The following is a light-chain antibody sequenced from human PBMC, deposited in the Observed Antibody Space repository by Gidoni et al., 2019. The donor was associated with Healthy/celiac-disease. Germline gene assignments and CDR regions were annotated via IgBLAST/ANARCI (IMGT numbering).Light chain of an antibody. CDR3: QQSYSTPPT. CDR1: QSISSY. J-gene: IGKJ1*01. V-gene: IGKV1-39*01. Sequence: DIQMTQSPSSLYASVGEIVTITCRASQSISSYLNWYQQKPGKAPKLLIYSASSLQSAVPSRFSGSVSVTDFTLTISSLQPEQFSTYYFQQSYSTPPTFGQGTKVEIK. CDR2: SAS.